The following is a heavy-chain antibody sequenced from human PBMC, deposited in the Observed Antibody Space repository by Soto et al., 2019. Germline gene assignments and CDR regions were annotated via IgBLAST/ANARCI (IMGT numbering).Heavy chain of an antibody. CDR2: INPSGGST. D-gene: IGHD3-3*01. CDR1: GYTFTSYY. J-gene: IGHJ4*02. CDR3: ATHVLRFLEWPAPFDY. V-gene: IGHV1-46*01. Sequence: GASVKVSCKASGYTFTSYYIHWVRQAPGQGLEWMGIINPSGGSTSYAQKFQGRVTMTRDTSTSTVYMELSSLRSEDTAVYYCATHVLRFLEWPAPFDYWGQGTLVTVSS.